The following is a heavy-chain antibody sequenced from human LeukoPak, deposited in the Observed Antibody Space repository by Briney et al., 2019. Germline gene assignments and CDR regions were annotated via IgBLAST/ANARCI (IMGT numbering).Heavy chain of an antibody. J-gene: IGHJ4*02. CDR3: ARVPRPRAGSGIGYYFDY. V-gene: IGHV3-7*01. D-gene: IGHD3-10*01. Sequence: GGSLRLSCAASGFTFSSYWMSWVRQAPGKGLEWVANIKQDGSEKYYVDSVKGRFTISRDNAKNSLYLQMNSLRAEDTAVYYCARVPRPRAGSGIGYYFDYWGQGTLVTVSS. CDR2: IKQDGSEK. CDR1: GFTFSSYW.